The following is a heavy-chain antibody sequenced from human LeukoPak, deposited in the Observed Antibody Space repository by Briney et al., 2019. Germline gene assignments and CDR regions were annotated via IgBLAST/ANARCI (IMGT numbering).Heavy chain of an antibody. Sequence: GGSLRLSCAASGFTFSSYAMSWVRQAPGKGLEWVSAISGSGGSTYYADSVKGRFTISRDNSKNTLYLQMNSLRAEDTAVYYCAKSFYDDSRGYVDYWGQGTLVTVSS. CDR2: ISGSGGST. V-gene: IGHV3-23*01. CDR3: AKSFYDDSRGYVDY. CDR1: GFTFSSYA. D-gene: IGHD3-22*01. J-gene: IGHJ4*02.